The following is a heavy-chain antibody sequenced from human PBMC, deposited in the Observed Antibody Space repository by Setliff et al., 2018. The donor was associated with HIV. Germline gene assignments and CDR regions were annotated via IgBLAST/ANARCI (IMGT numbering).Heavy chain of an antibody. J-gene: IGHJ3*01. CDR3: AKQRYYDGNDGFDF. D-gene: IGHD3-3*01. CDR1: GFTFSTYA. V-gene: IGHV3-23*01. Sequence: GGSLRLSCVASGFTFSTYAINWVRLAPGKGLEWVSSISGSGYPYYADSVKGRFTISRDNSKNTLFLQMDSLRAEDTALYYCAKQRYYDGNDGFDFWGQGTTVTVSS. CDR2: ISGSGYP.